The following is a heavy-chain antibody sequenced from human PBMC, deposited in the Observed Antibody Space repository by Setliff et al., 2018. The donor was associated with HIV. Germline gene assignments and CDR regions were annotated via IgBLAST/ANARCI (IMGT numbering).Heavy chain of an antibody. V-gene: IGHV4-34*01. CDR2: INHSGTT. J-gene: IGHJ6*02. CDR3: ARGDHLRGYGMDV. Sequence: SETLSLTCAVHGGAFSGYYWSWIRQPPGKGLEWIGEINHSGTTNYNPSLKSRATISVETSKNQVSLKLSSVTAADTAVYYCARGDHLRGYGMDVWGQGTTVTVSS. CDR1: GGAFSGYY. D-gene: IGHD2-8*01.